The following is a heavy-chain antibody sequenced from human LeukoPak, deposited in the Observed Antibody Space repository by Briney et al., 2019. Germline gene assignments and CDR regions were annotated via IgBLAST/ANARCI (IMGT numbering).Heavy chain of an antibody. CDR1: GVSISSSNSY. V-gene: IGHV4-39*01. D-gene: IGHD3-16*02. Sequence: SETLSLTCTVSGVSISSSNSYWGWIRQPPGKGLEWIGSIYYSGNTYYNASLKSQVSISIDTSKNQFSLRLTSVTAADTAVYYCARQGDYVWGSYRSTFDYWGQGTLVTVSS. J-gene: IGHJ4*02. CDR2: IYYSGNT. CDR3: ARQGDYVWGSYRSTFDY.